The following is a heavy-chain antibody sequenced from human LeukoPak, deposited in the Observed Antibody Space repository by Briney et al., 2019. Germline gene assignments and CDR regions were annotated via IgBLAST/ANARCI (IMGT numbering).Heavy chain of an antibody. Sequence: PGGSLRLSCAASGFTFSDYSMNWVRQAPGKGLEWVGSIYYSGTTYYNPSLKSRVTISVDTSKNQFSLKLSSVTAADTAVYYCARDLMASEDFDYWGQGTLVTVSS. CDR2: IYYSGTT. CDR3: ARDLMASEDFDY. J-gene: IGHJ4*02. D-gene: IGHD5-24*01. CDR1: GFTFSDYS. V-gene: IGHV4-38-2*02.